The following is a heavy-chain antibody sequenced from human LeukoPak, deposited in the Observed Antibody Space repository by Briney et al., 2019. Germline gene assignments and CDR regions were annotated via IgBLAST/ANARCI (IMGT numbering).Heavy chain of an antibody. CDR1: GFSFSTYG. Sequence: GGSLRLSCAASGFSFSTYGMHWVRQAPGKGLEWVSGITGTGDTTFYADSVKGRFTISRDNSKNTLYLQMHSLRADDTAVYYCAKDYSTIPAAANPLFDYWGQGVLVTVSS. V-gene: IGHV3-23*01. J-gene: IGHJ4*02. D-gene: IGHD6-13*01. CDR2: ITGTGDTT. CDR3: AKDYSTIPAAANPLFDY.